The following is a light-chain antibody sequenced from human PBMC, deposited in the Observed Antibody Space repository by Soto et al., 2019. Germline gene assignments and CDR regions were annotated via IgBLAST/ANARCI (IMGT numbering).Light chain of an antibody. CDR3: QQYDTYSRT. CDR2: EGS. J-gene: IGKJ1*01. Sequence: DIQMTQSPSALSASVGDRVTITCRASQSVSNWLAWYRQKPGEAPKLLIYEGSPLERGVRSRFSGSGSGTEFTLTISSLQPDDFATFYGQQYDTYSRTFGQGTKVEVK. CDR1: QSVSNW. V-gene: IGKV1-5*03.